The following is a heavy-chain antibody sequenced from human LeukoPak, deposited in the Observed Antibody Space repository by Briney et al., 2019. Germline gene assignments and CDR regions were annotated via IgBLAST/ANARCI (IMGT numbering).Heavy chain of an antibody. J-gene: IGHJ4*02. Sequence: GGSLRLSCAASGFTVSSNYMSWVRQAPGKGLEWVSVIYSGGSTYYADSVKGRFTISRDNSKNTLCLQMNSLRAEDTAVYYCARGMYSGSSPVGYWGQGTLVTVSS. CDR1: GFTVSSNY. V-gene: IGHV3-53*01. CDR3: ARGMYSGSSPVGY. CDR2: IYSGGST. D-gene: IGHD1-26*01.